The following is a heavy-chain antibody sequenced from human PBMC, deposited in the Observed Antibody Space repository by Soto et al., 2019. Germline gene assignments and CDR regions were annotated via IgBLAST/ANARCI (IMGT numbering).Heavy chain of an antibody. J-gene: IGHJ6*02. CDR3: ARDNLHHYYYYGMDV. V-gene: IGHV1-69*13. D-gene: IGHD4-4*01. Sequence: GPSVKVSCKASGGTFSSYAISWVRQAPGQGLEWMGGIIPIFGTANYAQKFQGRVTITADESTSTAYMELSSLRSEDTAVYYCARDNLHHYYYYGMDVWGQGTTVTVSS. CDR1: GGTFSSYA. CDR2: IIPIFGTA.